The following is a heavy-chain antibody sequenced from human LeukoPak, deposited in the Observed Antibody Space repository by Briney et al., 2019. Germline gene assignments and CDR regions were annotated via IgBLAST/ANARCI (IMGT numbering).Heavy chain of an antibody. CDR3: ARAATPYDYVWGSYRGLSSYYFDY. J-gene: IGHJ4*02. CDR1: GGSISSYY. CDR2: IYYSGST. D-gene: IGHD3-16*02. Sequence: PSETLSLTCTVSGGSISSYYWSWIRQPPGKGLEWIGYIYYSGSTNYNPSLKSRVTISVDTSKNQFSLKLSFVTAADTAVYYCARAATPYDYVWGSYRGLSSYYFDYWGQGTLVTVSS. V-gene: IGHV4-59*01.